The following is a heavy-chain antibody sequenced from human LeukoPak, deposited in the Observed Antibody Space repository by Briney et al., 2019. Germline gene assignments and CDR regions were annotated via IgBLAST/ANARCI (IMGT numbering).Heavy chain of an antibody. V-gene: IGHV3-7*01. CDR2: IKQDGSEK. Sequence: GGSLRLSCAASGFTFSSYWMSWVRQAPGKGLKWVANIKQDGSEKYYVDSVKGRFTISRDNAKNSLYLQMNSLRAEDTAVYYCARDQAYYYGSGSYYSDYWGQGTLVTVSS. CDR1: GFTFSSYW. J-gene: IGHJ4*02. CDR3: ARDQAYYYGSGSYYSDY. D-gene: IGHD3-10*01.